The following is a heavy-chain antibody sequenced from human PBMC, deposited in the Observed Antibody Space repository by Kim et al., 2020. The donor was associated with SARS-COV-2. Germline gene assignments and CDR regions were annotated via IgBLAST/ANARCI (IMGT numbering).Heavy chain of an antibody. CDR3: AKDKEYYYDSSGYGE. Sequence: GGSLRLSCAASGFTFSSYAMSWVRQAPGKGLEWVSAISGSGGSTYYADSVKGRFTISRDNSKNTLYLQMNSLRAEDTAVYYCAKDKEYYYDSSGYGEWGQGTLVTVSS. V-gene: IGHV3-23*01. CDR1: GFTFSSYA. CDR2: ISGSGGST. J-gene: IGHJ4*02. D-gene: IGHD3-22*01.